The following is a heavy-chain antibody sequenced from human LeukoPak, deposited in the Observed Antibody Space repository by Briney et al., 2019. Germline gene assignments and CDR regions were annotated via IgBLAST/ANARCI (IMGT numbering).Heavy chain of an antibody. J-gene: IGHJ4*02. Sequence: PGRSLRLSCAASGFTFRNYWMGWVRQAPGKGLERVANTKPDGTAEYYADSVRGRFTTSRDNANNFLYLQMNSLRGEDTAVYYCARDGGLHTNFDYWGQGTLVTVSS. CDR2: TKPDGTAE. CDR3: ARDGGLHTNFDY. V-gene: IGHV3-7*01. CDR1: GFTFRNYW. D-gene: IGHD2-15*01.